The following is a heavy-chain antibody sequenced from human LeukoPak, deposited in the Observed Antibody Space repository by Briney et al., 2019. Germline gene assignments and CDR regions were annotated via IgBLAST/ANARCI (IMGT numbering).Heavy chain of an antibody. D-gene: IGHD4-17*01. CDR2: ISSSSTYI. CDR3: ARDMNTVTTAYFHH. J-gene: IGHJ1*01. V-gene: IGHV3-21*01. Sequence: PGGSLRLSCAASGFTFSSYSMNWVRQAPGKGLEWVASISSSSTYIYYADSVKGRFAISRDRAKNSLYLQMNSLRAEDTAVYYCARDMNTVTTAYFHHWGQGTLVTVSS. CDR1: GFTFSSYS.